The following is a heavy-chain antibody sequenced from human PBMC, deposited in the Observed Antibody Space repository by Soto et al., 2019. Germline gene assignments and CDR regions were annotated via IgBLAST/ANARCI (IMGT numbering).Heavy chain of an antibody. J-gene: IGHJ5*02. CDR1: GFTVSSNY. V-gene: IGHV3-53*04. CDR2: IYSGGST. CDR3: AREVGHGWFDP. Sequence: EVQLVESGGGLVQPGGSLRLSCAASGFTVSSNYMRWVRQAPGKGLEWVSVIYSGGSTYYADSMKGRFTISRHNSKNTLYLQMNSLRAEDTAVYYCAREVGHGWFDPWGQGTLVTVSS.